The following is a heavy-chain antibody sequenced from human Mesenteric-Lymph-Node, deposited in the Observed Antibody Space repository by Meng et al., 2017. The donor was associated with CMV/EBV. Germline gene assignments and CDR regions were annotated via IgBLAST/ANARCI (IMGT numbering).Heavy chain of an antibody. Sequence: GESLKISCKASGYSFSIYWVAWVRQMPGKGLEYMGIIYPDDSDTRDSPSFQGQVTISVDKSINTAYLQWSSLKASDSAMYYCARGGDRFRDYGPLDYWGQGTLVTVSS. CDR2: IYPDDSDT. CDR1: GYSFSIYW. D-gene: IGHD4-17*01. J-gene: IGHJ4*02. V-gene: IGHV5-51*01. CDR3: ARGGDRFRDYGPLDY.